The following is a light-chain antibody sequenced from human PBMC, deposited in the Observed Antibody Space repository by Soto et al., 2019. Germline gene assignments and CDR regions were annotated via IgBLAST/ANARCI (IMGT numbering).Light chain of an antibody. J-gene: IGLJ2*01. CDR3: NSYAGGDSFDVI. Sequence: QSVLTQPPSASGSPGQSVTISCTGTSSDIGAYNYVSWYQQYPDKAPKLIIYDVTERPSGVPDRFSGSKSGNTASLTVSGLRADDEAVYYCNSYAGGDSFDVIFGGGTKLTVL. CDR2: DVT. V-gene: IGLV2-8*01. CDR1: SSDIGAYNY.